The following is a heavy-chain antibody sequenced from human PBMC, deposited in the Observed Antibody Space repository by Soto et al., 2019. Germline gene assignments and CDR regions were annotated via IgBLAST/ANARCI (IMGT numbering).Heavy chain of an antibody. J-gene: IGHJ1*01. Sequence: GGSLRLSCAASGFTFSSYGMHWVRQAPGKGLEWVAVISYDGSNKYYADSVKGRFTISRDNSKNTLYLQMNSLRAEDTAVYYCAKAQLSSSWLPAEYLQHWGQGTLVTVCS. CDR2: ISYDGSNK. CDR1: GFTFSSYG. CDR3: AKAQLSSSWLPAEYLQH. V-gene: IGHV3-30*18. D-gene: IGHD6-13*01.